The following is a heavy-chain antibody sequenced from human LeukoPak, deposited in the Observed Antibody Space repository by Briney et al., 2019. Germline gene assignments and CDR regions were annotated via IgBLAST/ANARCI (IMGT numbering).Heavy chain of an antibody. CDR3: ASTRWYYYDSSGYPSDY. J-gene: IGHJ4*02. CDR2: ISYDGSNK. Sequence: GRSLRLSCAASGFTFSDYAMHWVRQAPGKGLEWVAVISYDGSNKYYADSVNSRFTISRDDSKNTLYLHMNSLRTEDTPIYNCASTRWYYYDSSGYPSDYWGQGTLVTVSS. CDR1: GFTFSDYA. D-gene: IGHD3-22*01. V-gene: IGHV3-30-3*01.